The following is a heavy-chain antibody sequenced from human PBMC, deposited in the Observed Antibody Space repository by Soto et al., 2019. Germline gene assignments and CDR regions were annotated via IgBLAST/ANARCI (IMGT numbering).Heavy chain of an antibody. CDR3: ARDQGITTFGVYSMYYYGMDV. J-gene: IGHJ6*02. CDR1: GYTFTNYY. CDR2: INPSGGST. V-gene: IGHV1-46*01. Sequence: GASVKVSCKASGYTFTNYYMHWVRQAPGQGLEWMAIINPSGGSTSYAQKFQGRVTMTRDTSTSTVYMELSSLRSEDTAVYYCARDQGITTFGVYSMYYYGMDVWGQGTTVTVSS. D-gene: IGHD3-3*01.